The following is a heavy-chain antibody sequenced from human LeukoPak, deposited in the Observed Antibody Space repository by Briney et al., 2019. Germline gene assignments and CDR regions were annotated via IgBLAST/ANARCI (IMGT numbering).Heavy chain of an antibody. J-gene: IGHJ4*02. CDR1: GGSFSGYY. V-gene: IGHV4-34*01. CDR2: INHSGST. D-gene: IGHD2-21*01. Sequence: SETLSLTCAVYGGSFSGYYWSWIRQPPGKGLEWIGEINHSGSTNYNPSLKSRVTISVDTSKNQFSLKLSSVTAADTAVYYCARGSILWLKGYFDYWGQGNLVTVSS. CDR3: ARGSILWLKGYFDY.